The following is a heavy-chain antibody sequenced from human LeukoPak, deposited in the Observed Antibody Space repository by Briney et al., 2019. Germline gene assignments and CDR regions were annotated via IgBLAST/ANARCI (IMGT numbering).Heavy chain of an antibody. Sequence: PGRSLRLSCAVSGFTFSGFAMQCVRQAPGKGLEWVAVISYDGRNKYYADSVKGRFTFSRDNSKNTLYLQMNSLRAEDAAVYYWAREYSSGWSSLDYWGQGTLVTVSS. J-gene: IGHJ4*02. D-gene: IGHD6-19*01. V-gene: IGHV3-30*04. CDR1: GFTFSGFA. CDR3: AREYSSGWSSLDY. CDR2: ISYDGRNK.